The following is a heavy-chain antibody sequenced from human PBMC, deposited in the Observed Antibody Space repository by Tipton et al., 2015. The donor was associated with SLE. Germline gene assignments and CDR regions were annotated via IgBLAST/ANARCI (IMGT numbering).Heavy chain of an antibody. D-gene: IGHD2-2*01. Sequence: TLSLTCTVYGGSFNNFYWSWIRQPPEKGLEWIGEINDSGSTKYNPSLKSRVTISVDTSKNQFSLKLTSVTAADTALYYCATGEVVVVPGATPYFYYHAMDVWGQGTTVTVSS. V-gene: IGHV4-34*01. J-gene: IGHJ6*02. CDR3: ATGEVVVVPGATPYFYYHAMDV. CDR1: GGSFNNFY. CDR2: INDSGST.